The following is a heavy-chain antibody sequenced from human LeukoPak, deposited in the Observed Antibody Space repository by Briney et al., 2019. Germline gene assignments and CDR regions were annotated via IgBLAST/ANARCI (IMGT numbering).Heavy chain of an antibody. V-gene: IGHV1-69*13. J-gene: IGHJ4*02. Sequence: GASVKVSCKASGGTFSSYAISWVRQAPGLGPEWMGGIIPIFGTANYAQKFQGRVTITADESTSTAYMELSSLRSEDTAVYYCARVVATIRHPYFDYWGQGTLVTVSS. CDR3: ARVVATIRHPYFDY. D-gene: IGHD5-12*01. CDR2: IIPIFGTA. CDR1: GGTFSSYA.